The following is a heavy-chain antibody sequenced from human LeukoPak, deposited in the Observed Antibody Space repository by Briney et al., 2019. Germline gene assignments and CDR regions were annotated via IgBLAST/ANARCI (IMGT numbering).Heavy chain of an antibody. J-gene: IGHJ6*03. D-gene: IGHD6-6*01. CDR2: IIPIFGTA. Sequence: SVKVSCKASGGTFSSYAISWVRQAPGQGPEWMGGIIPIFGTANYAQKFQGRVTITADESTSTAYMELSSLRSEDTAVYYCASWGSSSRYYYYYMDVWGKGTTVTVSS. CDR3: ASWGSSSRYYYYYMDV. V-gene: IGHV1-69*13. CDR1: GGTFSSYA.